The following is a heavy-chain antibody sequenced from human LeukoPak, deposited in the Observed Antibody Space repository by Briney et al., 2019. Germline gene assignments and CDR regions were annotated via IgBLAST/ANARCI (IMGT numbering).Heavy chain of an antibody. CDR1: GGSISSHY. CDR3: AKEGDDYGANSIDY. D-gene: IGHD4-23*01. J-gene: IGHJ4*02. V-gene: IGHV4-59*11. CDR2: MFFTGDT. Sequence: SETLSLTCTVSGGSISSHYWAWLRQPPGKGLEWIGWMFFTGDTNYNPSLKSRVTISVDHSKNQFSLKLTSVTAADTAVYYCAKEGDDYGANSIDYWGQGTLVTVSS.